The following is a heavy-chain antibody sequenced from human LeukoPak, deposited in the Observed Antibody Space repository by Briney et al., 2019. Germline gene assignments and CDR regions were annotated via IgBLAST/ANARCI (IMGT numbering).Heavy chain of an antibody. CDR1: GFTFSSYG. CDR3: AKGNYYDSSGYNYFDY. Sequence: GGSLGLSCAASGFTFSSYGMHWVRQAPGKGLEWVAFIRCDGSNKYYADSVKGRFTISRDNSKNTLYLQMNSLRAEDTAVYYCAKGNYYDSSGYNYFDYWGQGTLVTVSS. V-gene: IGHV3-30*02. D-gene: IGHD3-22*01. J-gene: IGHJ4*02. CDR2: IRCDGSNK.